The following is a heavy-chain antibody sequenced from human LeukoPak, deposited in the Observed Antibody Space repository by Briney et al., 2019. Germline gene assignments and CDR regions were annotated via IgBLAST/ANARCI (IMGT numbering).Heavy chain of an antibody. J-gene: IGHJ4*02. D-gene: IGHD1-26*01. CDR1: GFTFSSYA. CDR2: ISGSGGST. CDR3: AKVIVGATYYFDY. V-gene: IGHV3-23*01. Sequence: GGSLRLSCAAYGFTFSSYAMSWVRQAPGKGLEWVSAISGSGGSTYYADSVKGRFTISRDNSKNTLYLQMNSLRAEDTAVYYCAKVIVGATYYFDYWGQGTPVTVSS.